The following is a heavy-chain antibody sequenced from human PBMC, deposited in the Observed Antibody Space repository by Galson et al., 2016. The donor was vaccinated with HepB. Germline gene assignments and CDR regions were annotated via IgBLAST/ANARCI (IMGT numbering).Heavy chain of an antibody. J-gene: IGHJ6*02. CDR2: ISHNGDNT. D-gene: IGHD3-9*01. V-gene: IGHV3-64*02. CDR1: GFIFSDYV. CDR3: ARPLRVTIPYGMDV. Sequence: SLRLSCAASGFIFSDYVMHWVRQAPGRGLQHVSIISHNGDNTYYIDSVKGRFTISRDNSKNTLYLQMHSLSADDTAVYYCARPLRVTIPYGMDVWGQGTTVTVSS.